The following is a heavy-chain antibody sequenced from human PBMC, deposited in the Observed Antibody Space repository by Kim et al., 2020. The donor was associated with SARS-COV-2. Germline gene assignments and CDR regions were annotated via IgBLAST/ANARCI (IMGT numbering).Heavy chain of an antibody. J-gene: IGHJ4*02. V-gene: IGHV4-39*01. D-gene: IGHD1-26*01. Sequence: SYNPSLKSRVTISVDTSKNQFSLKLSSVTAADTAVYYCASCVGACEFFDYWGQGTLVTVSS. CDR3: ASCVGACEFFDY.